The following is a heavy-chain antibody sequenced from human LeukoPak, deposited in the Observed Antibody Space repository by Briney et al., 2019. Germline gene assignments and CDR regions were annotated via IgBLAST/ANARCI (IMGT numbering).Heavy chain of an antibody. V-gene: IGHV3-7*02. J-gene: IGHJ4*02. CDR3: ARYSETYHAIDY. D-gene: IGHD1-26*01. CDR1: GLTFSSYW. CDR2: IKYDGSET. Sequence: GGSLRLSCAASGLTFSSYWMTWVRQAPGKGLEWVATIKYDGSETYYVDSVRGRFSIPRDNAGNTLYLQMNSLRAEDTALYYCARYSETYHAIDYWGQGTLVTVSS.